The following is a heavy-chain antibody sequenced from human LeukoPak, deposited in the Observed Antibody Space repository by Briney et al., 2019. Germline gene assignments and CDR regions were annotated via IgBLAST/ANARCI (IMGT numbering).Heavy chain of an antibody. D-gene: IGHD2-2*01. J-gene: IGHJ4*02. V-gene: IGHV3-23*01. CDR2: ISDSGGST. CDR1: GFTFSSYA. CDR3: AKDRRGCSSTSCYYRFDY. Sequence: GGSLRLSCAASGFTFSSYAMSWVRQAPGKGVEWVSAISDSGGSTYYADSVRGGFTISRDKSKNTVNLQMNSLRAEDTAVYYCAKDRRGCSSTSCYYRFDYWGQGTLVTVSS.